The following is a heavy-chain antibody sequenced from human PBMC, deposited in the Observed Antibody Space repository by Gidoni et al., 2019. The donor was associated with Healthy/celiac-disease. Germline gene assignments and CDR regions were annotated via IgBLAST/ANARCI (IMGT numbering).Heavy chain of an antibody. V-gene: IGHV1-2*02. CDR3: ARDSGDFWSGYNMYNWFDP. CDR2: INPNSGGT. Sequence: QVQLVQSGAEVKKPGASVKVSCKASGYPFTGYHMHWVRQAPGQGLEWMGWINPNSGGTNYAQKFQGRVTMTRDTSISTAYMELSRLRSDDTAVYYCARDSGDFWSGYNMYNWFDPWGQGTLVTVSS. CDR1: GYPFTGYH. J-gene: IGHJ5*02. D-gene: IGHD3-3*01.